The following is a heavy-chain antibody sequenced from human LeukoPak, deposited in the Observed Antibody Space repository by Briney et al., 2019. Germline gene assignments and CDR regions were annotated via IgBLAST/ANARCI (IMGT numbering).Heavy chain of an antibody. CDR1: GGSFSCYY. CDR3: ARGKTVTNYYDY. D-gene: IGHD4-11*01. Sequence: PSETLSLTCAVYGGSFSCYYWSWIRQPPGKGLEWIEEIHHNGSTNYNPSLKSRVTISVDTSKNQFSLKLSSVTAADTAVYHCARGKTVTNYYDYWGQGTLVTVSS. CDR2: IHHNGST. V-gene: IGHV4-34*01. J-gene: IGHJ4*02.